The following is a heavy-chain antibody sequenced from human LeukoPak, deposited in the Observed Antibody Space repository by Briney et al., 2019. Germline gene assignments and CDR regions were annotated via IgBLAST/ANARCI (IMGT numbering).Heavy chain of an antibody. J-gene: IGHJ4*02. V-gene: IGHV3-53*01. CDR3: ARSLRSPRYCIDDTCYFDY. D-gene: IGHD2-15*01. CDR2: IYSGGST. Sequence: HAGGSLRLSCAASGFTVSSNYMSWVRQAPGKGLEWVSVIYSGGSTYYADSVKGRFTISRDNAKNTQYLQINSLRVEDTAVYYCARSLRSPRYCIDDTCYFDYWGQGTLVTVSS. CDR1: GFTVSSNY.